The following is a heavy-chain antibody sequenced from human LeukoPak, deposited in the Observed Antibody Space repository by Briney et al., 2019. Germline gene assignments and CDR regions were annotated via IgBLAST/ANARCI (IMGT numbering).Heavy chain of an antibody. V-gene: IGHV4-59*11. CDR2: IYYRGST. Sequence: PSETLSLTCTVYGGSISRHYWSWIRQPPGKGLEWIGYIYYRGSTNYNPSLKSRVTIPVDTSKNQFSLKLSSVTAADTAVYYCARAGHYYYGMDVWGQGTTVTVSS. J-gene: IGHJ6*02. CDR1: GGSISRHY. CDR3: ARAGHYYYGMDV.